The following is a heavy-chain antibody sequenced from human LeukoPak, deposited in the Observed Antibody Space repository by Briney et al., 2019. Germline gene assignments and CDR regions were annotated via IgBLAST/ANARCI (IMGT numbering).Heavy chain of an antibody. J-gene: IGHJ4*02. CDR3: ARIVGATFDY. CDR1: GGSISSYY. CDR2: IYSSGST. Sequence: SETLCLTCTVSGGSISSYYWSWIRQPPGKELEWIGYIYSSGSTNYNPSLKSRLTISVDASKNQFSLKLSSVTAADTAVYYCARIVGATFDYWGQGTLVTVSS. V-gene: IGHV4-59*08. D-gene: IGHD1-26*01.